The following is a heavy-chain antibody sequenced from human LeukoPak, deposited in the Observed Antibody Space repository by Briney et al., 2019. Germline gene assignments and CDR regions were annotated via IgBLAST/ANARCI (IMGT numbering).Heavy chain of an antibody. CDR2: MNPNSGNT. J-gene: IGHJ5*02. CDR3: ARGVSFEGVIVYGWFDP. CDR1: GYTFTSYD. Sequence: VASVKVSCKASGYTFTSYDIHWVRQATGQGLEWMGWMNPNSGNTVYAQKFQGRVTMTRNTSISTAYMELSSLRSEDTAVYYCARGVSFEGVIVYGWFDPWGQGTLVTVSS. D-gene: IGHD3-16*02. V-gene: IGHV1-8*01.